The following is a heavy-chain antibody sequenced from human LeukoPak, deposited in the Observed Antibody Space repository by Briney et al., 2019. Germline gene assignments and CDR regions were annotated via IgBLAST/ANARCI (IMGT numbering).Heavy chain of an antibody. Sequence: GGSLRLSCAASGFTFSSSAMSWVRQVPGKGLEWVSGISASGGSTSYADSVRGRFTISRDNSKNTLYVQMNSLRAEDTAVYYCAKDSQWLTPDYWGQGTLVTVSS. CDR2: ISASGGST. D-gene: IGHD6-19*01. CDR1: GFTFSSSA. V-gene: IGHV3-23*01. J-gene: IGHJ4*02. CDR3: AKDSQWLTPDY.